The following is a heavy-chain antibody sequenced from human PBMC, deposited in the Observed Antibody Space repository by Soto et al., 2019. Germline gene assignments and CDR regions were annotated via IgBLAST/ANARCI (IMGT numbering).Heavy chain of an antibody. CDR3: ARYIPGVRYYGMDV. V-gene: IGHV3-23*01. CDR2: IGESGTPT. Sequence: EVQLLESGGGLVQPGGSLRLSCAASGFTFSSYAMKWVRQAPGNGLEWVSLIGESGTPTYYADSMKGRFTISRDSSGNTLFLEMYSLRAEDTAVYYCARYIPGVRYYGMDVWGQGTTVTVSS. CDR1: GFTFSSYA. D-gene: IGHD2-2*01. J-gene: IGHJ6*02.